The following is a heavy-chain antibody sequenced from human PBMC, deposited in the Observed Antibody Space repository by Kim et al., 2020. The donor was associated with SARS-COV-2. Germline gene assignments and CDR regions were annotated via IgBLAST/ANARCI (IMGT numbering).Heavy chain of an antibody. CDR3: ARRFTLPGIAAAGEGHWFDP. J-gene: IGHJ5*02. V-gene: IGHV4-59*08. CDR2: IYYSGST. CDR1: GGSISSYY. Sequence: SETLSLTCTVSGGSISSYYWSWIRQPPGKGLEWIGYIYYSGSTNYNPSLKSRVTISVDTSKNQFSLKLSSVTAAATAVYYCARRFTLPGIAAAGEGHWFDPWGQGTLVTVSS. D-gene: IGHD6-13*01.